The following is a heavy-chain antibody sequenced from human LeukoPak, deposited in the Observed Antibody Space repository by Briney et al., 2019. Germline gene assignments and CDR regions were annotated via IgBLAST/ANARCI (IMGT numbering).Heavy chain of an antibody. D-gene: IGHD6-13*01. CDR1: GFTFSSYS. CDR3: ARPRGMAAAGVNDY. Sequence: GGSLRLSCAASGFTFSSYSMNWVRQAPGKGLEWVSSISSSSSYIYYADSVKGRFTISRDNAKNSPYLQMNSLRAEDTAVYYCARPRGMAAAGVNDYWGQGTLVTVSS. V-gene: IGHV3-21*01. CDR2: ISSSSSYI. J-gene: IGHJ4*02.